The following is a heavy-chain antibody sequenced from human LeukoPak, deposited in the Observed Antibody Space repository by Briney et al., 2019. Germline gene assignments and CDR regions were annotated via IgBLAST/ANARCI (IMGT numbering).Heavy chain of an antibody. J-gene: IGHJ3*02. CDR1: GYTFTTYT. CDR3: ARVGGDYGASDI. Sequence: ASVKVSCKASGYTFTTYTITWVRQAPGQGLEWMGWISTYNGNTNYAQMLQGRVTMTTDTSTSTAYMELRSLRSGDTAVYYCARVGGDYGASDIWGQGTMVTVSS. D-gene: IGHD4-17*01. CDR2: ISTYNGNT. V-gene: IGHV1-18*01.